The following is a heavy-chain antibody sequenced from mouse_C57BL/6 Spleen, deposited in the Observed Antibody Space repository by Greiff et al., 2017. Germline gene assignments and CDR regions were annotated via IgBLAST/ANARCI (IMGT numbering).Heavy chain of an antibody. CDR1: GYTFTSYW. D-gene: IGHD1-1*01. CDR3: ARIYYYGSSLLLYFDV. CDR2: IYPGSGST. J-gene: IGHJ1*03. Sequence: QVQLQQPGAELVKPGASVKMSCKASGYTFTSYWITWVKQRPGQGLEWIGDIYPGSGSTNYNEKFKSKATLTVDTSSSTAYMQLSSLTSEDSAVYYCARIYYYGSSLLLYFDVWGTGTTVTVSS. V-gene: IGHV1-55*01.